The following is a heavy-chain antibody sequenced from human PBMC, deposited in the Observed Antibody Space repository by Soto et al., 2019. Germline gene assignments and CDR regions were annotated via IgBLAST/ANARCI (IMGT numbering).Heavy chain of an antibody. CDR2: ISGSGGST. D-gene: IGHD3-10*01. CDR1: GFTFSSYA. V-gene: IGHV3-23*01. CDR3: AKDRRGYYGSGSYYNEIFS. Sequence: GGSLRLSCAASGFTFSSYAMSWVRQAPGKGLEWVSAISGSGGSTYYADSVKGRFTISRDNSKNTLYLQMNSLRAEDTAVYYCAKDRRGYYGSGSYYNEIFSWGQGTLVTVSS. J-gene: IGHJ5*02.